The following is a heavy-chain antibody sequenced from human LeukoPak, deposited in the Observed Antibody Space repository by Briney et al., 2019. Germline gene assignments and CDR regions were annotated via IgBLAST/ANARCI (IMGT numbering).Heavy chain of an antibody. D-gene: IGHD2-2*01. J-gene: IGHJ6*02. V-gene: IGHV3-13*01. CDR1: GFTFSSYE. CDR2: IGSAGDT. CDR3: ARGRCSSATCYEKLYGMDV. Sequence: PGGSLRLSCAASGFTFSSYELHWVRQARGKGLAWVSGIGSAGDTHYPGSVKGRFTISRENAKNSLSLQMNSLRAGDTAVYYCARGRCSSATCYEKLYGMDVWGQGTTVTVSS.